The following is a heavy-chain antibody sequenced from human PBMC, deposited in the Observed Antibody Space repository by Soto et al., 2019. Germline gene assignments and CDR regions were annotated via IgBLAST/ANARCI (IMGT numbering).Heavy chain of an antibody. D-gene: IGHD3-22*01. CDR2: INHSGST. J-gene: IGHJ4*02. V-gene: IGHV4-39*01. CDR1: DGSMNSDSSY. Sequence: QLQLQESGPGLVKPSETLSLTCRVSDGSMNSDSSYWGWIRQPPGKGLEWIGVINHSGSTYHNLSLKGRVTMSVDASRNQFSLKLTSMTAADTAVYYCARLGGYVSVGYYYLWDSWGQGTLVTDSS. CDR3: ARLGGYVSVGYYYLWDS.